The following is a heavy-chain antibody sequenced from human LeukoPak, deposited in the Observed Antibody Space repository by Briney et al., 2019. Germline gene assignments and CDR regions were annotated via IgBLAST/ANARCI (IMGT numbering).Heavy chain of an antibody. CDR1: GFTFSSYA. V-gene: IGHV3-30*04. Sequence: GGSLRLSCAASGFTFSSYAMHWVRQAPGKGLEWVAVISYDGSNKYYADSVKGRFTISRDNSKNTLYLQMNSLRAEDTAVYYCARETPGVGYSSHWGQGTLVTVSS. D-gene: IGHD6-13*01. J-gene: IGHJ4*02. CDR2: ISYDGSNK. CDR3: ARETPGVGYSSH.